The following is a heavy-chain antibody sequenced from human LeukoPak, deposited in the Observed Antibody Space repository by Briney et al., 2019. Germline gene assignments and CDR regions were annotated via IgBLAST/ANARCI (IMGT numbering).Heavy chain of an antibody. CDR2: IYYSGST. V-gene: IGHV4-30-4*01. D-gene: IGHD6-19*01. J-gene: IGHJ4*02. CDR1: GGSISSGDYY. Sequence: PSETLSLTCTVSGGSISSGDYYWSWIRQPPGKGLEWIGYIYYSGSTYYNPSLKSRVTISVDTSKNQFSLKLSSVTAADTAVYYCARHKASGWAPDFDYWGQGTLVTVSS. CDR3: ARHKASGWAPDFDY.